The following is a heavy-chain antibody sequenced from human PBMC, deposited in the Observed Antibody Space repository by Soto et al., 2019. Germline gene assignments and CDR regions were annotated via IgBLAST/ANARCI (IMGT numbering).Heavy chain of an antibody. CDR2: IIPIFGTA. D-gene: IGHD2-15*01. Sequence: QVQLVQSGAEVKKPGSSVKVSCKASGGTFSSYAISWVRQAPGQGLEWMGGIIPIFGTANYAQKFQGRVTITADESTSTAYMEVSSLRSEDTAVYYCARERRYCSGGSCPYYFDYWGQGTLVTVSS. J-gene: IGHJ4*02. V-gene: IGHV1-69*01. CDR1: GGTFSSYA. CDR3: ARERRYCSGGSCPYYFDY.